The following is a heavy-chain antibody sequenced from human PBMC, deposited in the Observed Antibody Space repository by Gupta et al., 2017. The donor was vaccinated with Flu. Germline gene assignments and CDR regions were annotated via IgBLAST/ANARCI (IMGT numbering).Heavy chain of an antibody. J-gene: IGHJ4*02. CDR2: INTNTGNP. D-gene: IGHD1-26*01. Sequence: QVQLVQSGSELKKPGASVKFSCKASGYTFTSYALNWVRQAPGQGLEWLGWINTNTGNPTYAQGLPGRFVFSLDPSVSTAYLEISSLKSEDSGVYFCAREEGGIVGATTLVDSWGQGSRVTVSS. CDR1: GYTFTSYA. CDR3: AREEGGIVGATTLVDS. V-gene: IGHV7-4-1*02.